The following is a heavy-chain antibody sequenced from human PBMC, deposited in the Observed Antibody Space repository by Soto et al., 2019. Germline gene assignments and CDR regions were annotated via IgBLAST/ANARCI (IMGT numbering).Heavy chain of an antibody. J-gene: IGHJ4*02. Sequence: QVPLQESGPGLVKPSETLSLTCTVSGGSISWYYWGWVRQPAGKGLEWVGRIYTSGSTNYNPSLKSRVTMSVDTSKNQFSLKLSSVTAADTAVYYCARGNHYGSGSYYLDYWGQGTLVTVSS. CDR2: IYTSGST. CDR1: GGSISWYY. V-gene: IGHV4-4*07. CDR3: ARGNHYGSGSYYLDY. D-gene: IGHD3-10*01.